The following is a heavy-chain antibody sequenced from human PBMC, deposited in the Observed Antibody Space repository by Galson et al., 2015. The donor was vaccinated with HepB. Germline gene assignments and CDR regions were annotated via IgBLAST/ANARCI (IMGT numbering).Heavy chain of an antibody. V-gene: IGHV1-2*05. CDR1: GYTFTGYY. D-gene: IGHD3-10*01. Sequence: SVKVSCKASGYTFTGYYMHWVRQAPGQGLEWMGRINPNSGGTNYAQKFQGRVTMTRDTSISTAYMELSRLRSDDTVVYYCARGLLWFGEYYFDYWGQGTLVTVSS. CDR2: INPNSGGT. CDR3: ARGLLWFGEYYFDY. J-gene: IGHJ4*02.